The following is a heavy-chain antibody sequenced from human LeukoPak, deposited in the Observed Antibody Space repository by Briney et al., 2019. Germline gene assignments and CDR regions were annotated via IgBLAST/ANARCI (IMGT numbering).Heavy chain of an antibody. CDR3: ARVYLAVYSGWFDY. Sequence: PSETLSLTCTVSGGSISSGGYYWSWIRQHPGKGLEWIGYIYYSGSTYYNPSLKSRVTISVDTSKNQFSLKLSSVTAADTAVYYCARVYLAVYSGWFDYWGQGTLVTVSS. CDR2: IYYSGST. J-gene: IGHJ5*01. V-gene: IGHV4-31*03. D-gene: IGHD4-11*01. CDR1: GGSISSGGYY.